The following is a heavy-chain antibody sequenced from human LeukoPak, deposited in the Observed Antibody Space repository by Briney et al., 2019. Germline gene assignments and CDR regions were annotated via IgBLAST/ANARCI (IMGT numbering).Heavy chain of an antibody. D-gene: IGHD6-13*01. V-gene: IGHV1-2*02. Sequence: GASVKVSCKASGYTFTGYYIHWVRQAPGQGLEWMGWINPNSGGTKYEQKFQGRVTMTRDTSISTAYMELSRLRSDDTAVYYCATKKQQVTPIDYWGRGTLVTVSS. J-gene: IGHJ4*02. CDR3: ATKKQQVTPIDY. CDR2: INPNSGGT. CDR1: GYTFTGYY.